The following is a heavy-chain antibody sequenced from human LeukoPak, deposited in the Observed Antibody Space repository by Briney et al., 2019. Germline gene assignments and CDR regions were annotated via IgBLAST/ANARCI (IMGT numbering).Heavy chain of an antibody. V-gene: IGHV3-48*01. D-gene: IGHD2-21*01. Sequence: PGGSLRLSCAASGFTFSSYSMNWVRQAPGKGLEWVSYISSSSSTIYYADSVKGRFTISRDNAKNSLYLQMNSLRAEDTAVYYCAKEDCGGDCYLGLSDSNWFDPWGQGTLVTVSS. CDR3: AKEDCGGDCYLGLSDSNWFDP. J-gene: IGHJ5*02. CDR2: ISSSSSTI. CDR1: GFTFSSYS.